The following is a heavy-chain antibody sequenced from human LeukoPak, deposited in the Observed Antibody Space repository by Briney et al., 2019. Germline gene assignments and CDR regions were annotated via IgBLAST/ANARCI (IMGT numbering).Heavy chain of an antibody. Sequence: GESLQISCQASGYSFTNYWIAWVRQMPGKGLEWMGIVYPGDSDIRYSPSFQGQVTISADKSISTAYLQWSSLKASDTAMYYCARLYSNIDYWGQGTLVTVSS. CDR2: VYPGDSDI. V-gene: IGHV5-51*01. CDR1: GYSFTNYW. J-gene: IGHJ4*02. D-gene: IGHD4-11*01. CDR3: ARLYSNIDY.